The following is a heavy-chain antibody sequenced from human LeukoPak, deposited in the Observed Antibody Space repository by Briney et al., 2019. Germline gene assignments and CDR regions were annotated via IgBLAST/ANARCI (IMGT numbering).Heavy chain of an antibody. D-gene: IGHD3-10*01. Sequence: SETLSLTCSVSGDSISSRNSYWGWIRQSPGKGLEWIGHIYYSGPTFYNPSLKSRVSISVNTSKNQFSLRLTSVTAADTAVYYCARGLLWFGKAFFDYWGQGTSVTVSS. V-gene: IGHV4-39*01. CDR1: GDSISSRNSY. CDR2: IYYSGPT. CDR3: ARGLLWFGKAFFDY. J-gene: IGHJ4*02.